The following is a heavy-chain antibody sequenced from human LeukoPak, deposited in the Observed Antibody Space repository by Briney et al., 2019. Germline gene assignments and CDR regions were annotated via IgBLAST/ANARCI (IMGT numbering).Heavy chain of an antibody. CDR1: GFTFSSYW. CDR3: ASTGVVVPADPFDY. CDR2: IKQDGSEK. Sequence: GGSLRLSCAASGFTFSSYWMSWVRQAPGKGLEWVANIKQDGSEKYYVDSVKGRFTISRDNAKNSLYLQMNSLRAEDTAVYYCASTGVVVPADPFDYWGQGTLVTVSS. D-gene: IGHD2-2*01. V-gene: IGHV3-7*01. J-gene: IGHJ4*02.